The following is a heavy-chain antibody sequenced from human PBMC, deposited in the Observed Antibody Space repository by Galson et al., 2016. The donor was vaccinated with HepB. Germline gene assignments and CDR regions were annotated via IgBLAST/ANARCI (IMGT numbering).Heavy chain of an antibody. CDR3: TRDLNFVLFDY. Sequence: SLRLSCAASGVTFSTSTMNWVRLAPGKGLDWLSNITSSFTMYYVDSVKGRFTISRDNAKNTLYLQMDSLRADDTAVYYCTRDLNFVLFDYWGQGALVTVSS. CDR1: GVTFSTST. J-gene: IGHJ4*02. CDR2: ITSSFTM. D-gene: IGHD2/OR15-2a*01. V-gene: IGHV3-48*01.